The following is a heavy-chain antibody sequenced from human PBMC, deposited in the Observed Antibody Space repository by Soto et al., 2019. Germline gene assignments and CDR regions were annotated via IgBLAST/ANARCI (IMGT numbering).Heavy chain of an antibody. J-gene: IGHJ4*02. V-gene: IGHV3-23*01. CDR2: MSGSGDST. D-gene: IGHD2-15*01. CDR1: GFIFSSYA. CDR3: AKVRSNVVVAAENY. Sequence: GGSLRLSCAASGFIFSSYAMSWVRQAPGKGLEWVSAMSGSGDSTYYADSVKGRFTISRDNSKNMLYLQMNSLRTEDTALYYCAKVRSNVVVAAENYWGQGTLVTVSA.